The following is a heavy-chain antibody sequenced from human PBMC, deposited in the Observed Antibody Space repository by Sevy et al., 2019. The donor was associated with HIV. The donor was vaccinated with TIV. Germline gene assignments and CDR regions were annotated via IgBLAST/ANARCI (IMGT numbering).Heavy chain of an antibody. CDR2: ISSSSSYI. Sequence: GGSLRLSCAASGFTFSSYSMNWVRQAPGKGLEWVSSISSSSSYIYYADSVKGRFTISRDNAKNSLYLQMNSLRAEDTAVYYCARPGGITMVRGVPFDYWGQGTLVTVSS. J-gene: IGHJ4*02. D-gene: IGHD3-10*01. CDR1: GFTFSSYS. CDR3: ARPGGITMVRGVPFDY. V-gene: IGHV3-21*01.